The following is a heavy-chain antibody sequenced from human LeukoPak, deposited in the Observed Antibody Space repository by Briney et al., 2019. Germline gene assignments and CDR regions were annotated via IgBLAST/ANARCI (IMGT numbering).Heavy chain of an antibody. D-gene: IGHD3-10*01. CDR3: ARDPIGPYYYGMDV. CDR2: INPNSGGT. J-gene: IGHJ6*02. Sequence: ASVKVSCKASGYTFTSYYMHWVRQAPGQGLEWMGWINPNSGGTNYAQKFQGRVTMTRDTSISTAYMELSRLRSDDTAVYYCARDPIGPYYYGMDVWGQGTTVTVSS. V-gene: IGHV1-2*02. CDR1: GYTFTSYY.